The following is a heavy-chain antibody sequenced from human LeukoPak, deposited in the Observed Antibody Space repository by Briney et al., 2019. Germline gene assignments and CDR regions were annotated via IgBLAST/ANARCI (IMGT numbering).Heavy chain of an antibody. CDR3: AKEGPITMVRGVSPSDAFDI. CDR1: GFTFSSYT. Sequence: PGGSLRLSCAASGFTFSSYTMSWVRQAPGKGLEWVSAISGSGGSTYYAGSVKGRFTISRDNSKNTLYLQMNSLRAEDTAVYYCAKEGPITMVRGVSPSDAFDIWGQGTMVTVSS. CDR2: ISGSGGST. V-gene: IGHV3-23*01. J-gene: IGHJ3*02. D-gene: IGHD3-10*01.